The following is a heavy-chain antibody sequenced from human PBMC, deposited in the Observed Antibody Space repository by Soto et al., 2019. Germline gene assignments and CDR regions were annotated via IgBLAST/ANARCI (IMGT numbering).Heavy chain of an antibody. CDR3: ARDRGRYCSGGSCYSGFDY. D-gene: IGHD2-15*01. Sequence: ASVKVSCKDSGGTFSSYVVSWVRQAPGQGLEWMGRIIPIFGTANYAQKFQGRVTITADKSTSTAYMELSSLRSEDTAVYYCARDRGRYCSGGSCYSGFDYWGQGTLVTVSS. CDR2: IIPIFGTA. V-gene: IGHV1-69*06. CDR1: GGTFSSYV. J-gene: IGHJ4*02.